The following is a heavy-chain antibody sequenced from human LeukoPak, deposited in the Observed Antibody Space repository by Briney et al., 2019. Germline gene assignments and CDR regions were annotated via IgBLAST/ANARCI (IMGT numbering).Heavy chain of an antibody. CDR3: ARVGRIAARPLTYYYYMDV. CDR2: INHSGST. Sequence: PSETLSLTCAVYGGSFSGYYWSWIRQPPGKGLEWIGEINHSGSTNYNPSLKSRVTISVDTSKNQFSLKLSSVTAADTAVYYCARVGRIAARPLTYYYYMDVWGKGTTVTVS. V-gene: IGHV4-34*01. CDR1: GGSFSGYY. J-gene: IGHJ6*03. D-gene: IGHD6-6*01.